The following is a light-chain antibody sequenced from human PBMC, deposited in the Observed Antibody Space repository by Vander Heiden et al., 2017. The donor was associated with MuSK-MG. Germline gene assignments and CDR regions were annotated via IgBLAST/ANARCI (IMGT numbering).Light chain of an antibody. CDR3: QQYNDWPPWT. J-gene: IGKJ1*01. V-gene: IGKV3-15*01. CDR2: DAS. Sequence: ERVMTQSPATPSASPGERAALSCRASHSVSSNLAWYQQKPGQAPRLLIYDASTRATAIPARFSGSGSGTEFTLTISSLQSEDFAVYYCQQYNDWPPWTFGQGTKVEIK. CDR1: HSVSSN.